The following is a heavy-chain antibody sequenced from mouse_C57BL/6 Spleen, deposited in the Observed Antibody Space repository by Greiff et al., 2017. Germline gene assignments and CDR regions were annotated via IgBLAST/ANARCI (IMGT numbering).Heavy chain of an antibody. J-gene: IGHJ1*03. Sequence: VQLQQSGPELVKPGASVKISCKASGYSFTGYYMNWVKQSPEKSLEWIGEINPSTGGTTYNQKFKAKATLTVDKSSSTAYMQLKSLTSEDSAVXYCARRSFYWYFDVWGTGTTVTVSS. CDR2: INPSTGGT. V-gene: IGHV1-42*01. CDR3: ARRSFYWYFDV. CDR1: GYSFTGYY.